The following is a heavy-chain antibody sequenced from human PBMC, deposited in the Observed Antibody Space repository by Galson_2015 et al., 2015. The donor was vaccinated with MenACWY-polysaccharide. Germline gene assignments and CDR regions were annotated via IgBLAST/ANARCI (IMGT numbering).Heavy chain of an antibody. CDR1: GYTFTGYY. Sequence: SVKVSCKASGYTFTGYYMHWARRAPGQGLEWMGRINPNSGGTNYAQKFQGRVTMTRDTSISTAYMELSRLRSDDTAVYYCARVNRYSSSWSGYAFDIWGQGTMVTVSS. CDR2: INPNSGGT. CDR3: ARVNRYSSSWSGYAFDI. D-gene: IGHD6-13*01. V-gene: IGHV1-2*06. J-gene: IGHJ3*02.